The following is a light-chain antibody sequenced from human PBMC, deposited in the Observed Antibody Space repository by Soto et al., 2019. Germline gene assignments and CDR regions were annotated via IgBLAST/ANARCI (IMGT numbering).Light chain of an antibody. CDR2: GAS. J-gene: IGKJ1*01. Sequence: EIVMTHSPATLSVSPGERATLSCRASQSVSSNLAWYQQKPGQAPRLLIYGASHRATGIPARFSGSASGTAFTLTISSLQSEDFAIYYCQQYNNCPWTFGQGTKVEIK. CDR1: QSVSSN. V-gene: IGKV3-15*01. CDR3: QQYNNCPWT.